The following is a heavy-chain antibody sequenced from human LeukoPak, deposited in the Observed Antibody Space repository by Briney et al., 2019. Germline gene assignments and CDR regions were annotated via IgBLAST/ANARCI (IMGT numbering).Heavy chain of an antibody. D-gene: IGHD4-23*01. Sequence: PGGSLRLSCAASGFTFSSYSMNWVRQAPGKGLEWVSSISSSSSYIYYADSVKGRFTISRDNAKNSLYLQMNSLRAEDTAVYYCARKGSGGNAGAFDIWGQGTMVTVSS. V-gene: IGHV3-21*01. CDR1: GFTFSSYS. CDR2: ISSSSSYI. CDR3: ARKGSGGNAGAFDI. J-gene: IGHJ3*02.